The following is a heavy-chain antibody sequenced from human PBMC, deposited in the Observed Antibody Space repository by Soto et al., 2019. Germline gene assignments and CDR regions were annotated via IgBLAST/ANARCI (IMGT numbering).Heavy chain of an antibody. V-gene: IGHV3-48*01. Sequence: PGGSLRLSCAASGFTFSIYGGHWVRQAPGKGLEWVSYISSSSSTIYYADSVKGRFTISRDNAKNSLYLQMNSLRAEDTAVYYCAREDSSSWLNWFDPWGQGTLVTVSS. J-gene: IGHJ5*02. D-gene: IGHD6-13*01. CDR2: ISSSSSTI. CDR3: AREDSSSWLNWFDP. CDR1: GFTFSIYG.